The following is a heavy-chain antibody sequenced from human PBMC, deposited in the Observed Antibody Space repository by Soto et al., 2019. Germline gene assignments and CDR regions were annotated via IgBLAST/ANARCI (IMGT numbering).Heavy chain of an antibody. J-gene: IGHJ3*02. D-gene: IGHD4-4*01. V-gene: IGHV5-51*01. CDR3: ARQKQSGQSDAFDI. CDR1: GDRFTSYW. Sequence: XDSLKVSCQCSGDRFTSYWSGWVRQMPGKGLEWMGIIYPGDSDTRYSPSFQGQVTISADKSISTAYLQWSSLKASDTAMYYCARQKQSGQSDAFDIWGQGTMVTVSS. CDR2: IYPGDSDT.